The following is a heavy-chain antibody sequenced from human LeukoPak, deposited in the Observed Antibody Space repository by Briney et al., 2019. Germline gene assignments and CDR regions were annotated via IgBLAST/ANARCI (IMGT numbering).Heavy chain of an antibody. CDR3: ARGPPNWGYDY. J-gene: IGHJ4*02. V-gene: IGHV1-8*01. D-gene: IGHD7-27*01. CDR1: GYTFTSYD. CDR2: MSPNSGDT. Sequence: ASVTVSCTASGYTFTSYDFNWVRQATGQRPEWMGWMSPNSGDTGYAQKFQDRVTMTRNTSISTAYMELSSLRSDDTAVYYCARGPPNWGYDYWGPGTLVTVYS.